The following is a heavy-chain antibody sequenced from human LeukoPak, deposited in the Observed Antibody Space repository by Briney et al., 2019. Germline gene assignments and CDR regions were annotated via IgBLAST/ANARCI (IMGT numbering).Heavy chain of an antibody. J-gene: IGHJ4*02. CDR2: IYYSGST. CDR3: ARDNSSGFDY. V-gene: IGHV4-31*03. CDR1: GGSISSGGYY. Sequence: PSETLSLTCTVSGGSISSGGYYWSWIRQHPGKGLERIGYIYYSGSTYYNPSLKSRVTISVDTSKNQFSLKLSSVTAADTAVYYCARDNSSGFDYWGQGTLVTVSS. D-gene: IGHD6-25*01.